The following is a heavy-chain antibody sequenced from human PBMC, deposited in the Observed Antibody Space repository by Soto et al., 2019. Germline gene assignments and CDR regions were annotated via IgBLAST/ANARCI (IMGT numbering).Heavy chain of an antibody. CDR1: GGSISSGGYY. V-gene: IGHV4-31*11. D-gene: IGHD5-18*01. CDR3: ARDGQVWLGAFDI. CDR2: IYYSGST. Sequence: SETLSLTCAVSGGSISSGGYYWSWIRQHPGKGLEWIGYIYYSGSTYYNPSLKSRVTISVDTSKNQFSLKLSSVTAADTAVYYCARDGQVWLGAFDIWGQGTMVTVSS. J-gene: IGHJ3*02.